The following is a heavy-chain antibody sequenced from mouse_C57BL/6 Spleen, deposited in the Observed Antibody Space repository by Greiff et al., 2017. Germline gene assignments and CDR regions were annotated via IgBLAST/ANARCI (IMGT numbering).Heavy chain of an antibody. J-gene: IGHJ2*01. V-gene: IGHV14-2*01. CDR1: GFNIKDYY. Sequence: EVQLQQSGAELVKPGASVKLSCTASGFNIKDYYMHWVKQRTEQGLEWIGRIDPEDGETKYAPTFRGKATITADTSSNTAYLQLSSLTSEDTAVYYCAPYGNYWSDDWGQGTTLTVSS. D-gene: IGHD2-1*01. CDR3: APYGNYWSDD. CDR2: IDPEDGET.